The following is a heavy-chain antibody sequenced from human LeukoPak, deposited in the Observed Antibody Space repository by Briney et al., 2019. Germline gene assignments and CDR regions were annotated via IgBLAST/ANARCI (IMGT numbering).Heavy chain of an antibody. CDR1: GDSITNYY. J-gene: IGHJ4*02. D-gene: IGHD6-19*01. V-gene: IGHV4-4*07. CDR3: ARDPSYSTGWFDY. CDR2: IYASGST. Sequence: SETLSLTCTVSGDSITNYYWSWIRQPAGKGLEWIGRIYASGSTNYNPSLKSRVTMSVDTSKNQFSLKLSSVTAADTAVYYCARDPSYSTGWFDYWGQGTLVTVSS.